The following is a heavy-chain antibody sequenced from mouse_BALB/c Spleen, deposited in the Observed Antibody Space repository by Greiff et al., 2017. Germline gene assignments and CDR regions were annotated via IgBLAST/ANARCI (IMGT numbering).Heavy chain of an antibody. CDR3: ARGDYRYDYFDY. D-gene: IGHD2-14*01. V-gene: IGHV3-6*02. CDR2: ISYDGSN. Sequence: EVQRVESGPGLVKPSQSLSLTCSVTGYSITSGYYWNWIRQFPGNKLEWMGYISYDGSNNYNPSLKNRISITRDTSKNQFFLKLNSVTTEDTATYYCARGDYRYDYFDYWGQGTTLTVSS. J-gene: IGHJ2*01. CDR1: GYSITSGYY.